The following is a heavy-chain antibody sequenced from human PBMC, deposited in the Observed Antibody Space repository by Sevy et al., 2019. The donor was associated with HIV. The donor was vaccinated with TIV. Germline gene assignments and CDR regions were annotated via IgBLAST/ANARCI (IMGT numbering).Heavy chain of an antibody. CDR3: AKGDKGDRYNLNY. J-gene: IGHJ4*02. D-gene: IGHD5-12*01. Sequence: GGSLRLSCAASGFTFDDYAMHWVRQAPGKGLEWVSGISWNSGSIGYADSVKGRFTISRDNAKNSLYLQMNSLRAEDTALYYCAKGDKGDRYNLNYWGQGTLVTVSS. CDR2: ISWNSGSI. CDR1: GFTFDDYA. V-gene: IGHV3-9*01.